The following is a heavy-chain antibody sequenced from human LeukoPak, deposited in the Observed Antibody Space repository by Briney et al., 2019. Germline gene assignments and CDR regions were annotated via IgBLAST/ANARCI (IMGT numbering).Heavy chain of an antibody. CDR3: ATLATAAISFFDY. CDR1: GFTFSSYA. J-gene: IGHJ4*02. V-gene: IGHV3-30*04. CDR2: ISYDGSNK. Sequence: WGSLRLSCAASGFTFSSYAIHWVRQVPGNGLEWVAVISYDGSNKYYADSVKGRFTISRDNSKNTLYLQMNSLRAEDTAVYYCATLATAAISFFDYWGQGTLVTVSS. D-gene: IGHD2-21*02.